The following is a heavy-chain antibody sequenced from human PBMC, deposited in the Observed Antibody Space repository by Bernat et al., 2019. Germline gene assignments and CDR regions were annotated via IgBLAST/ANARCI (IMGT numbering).Heavy chain of an antibody. J-gene: IGHJ6*02. CDR1: GFSFSSYW. CDR3: AKRPGYQIGMEV. CDR2: INEDGSEE. V-gene: IGHV3-7*01. D-gene: IGHD6-13*01. Sequence: VQLVESGGGLVQPGGSRRLSCVGSGFSFSSYWMTWVRQPPGKGLEWVASINEDGSEEQYVDSVKGRFTISRDNTKNSLYLQMNSLRVEDTAVFYCAKRPGYQIGMEVWGQGTTVTVSS.